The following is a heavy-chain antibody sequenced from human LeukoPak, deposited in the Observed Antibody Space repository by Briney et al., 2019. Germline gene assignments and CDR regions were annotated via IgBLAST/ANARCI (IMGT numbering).Heavy chain of an antibody. CDR2: IYPGDSNT. CDR1: GYNFTTSW. Sequence: GESLKISCQGYGYNFTTSWIAWVRQMPGKGLEWMGVIYPGDSNTKYSPSFQGQVTISADKSISTAYLQWSSLKASDTAMYYCARQNKERFLNYYMDVWGKGTTVTVSS. CDR3: ARQNKERFLNYYMDV. V-gene: IGHV5-51*01. J-gene: IGHJ6*03. D-gene: IGHD3-3*01.